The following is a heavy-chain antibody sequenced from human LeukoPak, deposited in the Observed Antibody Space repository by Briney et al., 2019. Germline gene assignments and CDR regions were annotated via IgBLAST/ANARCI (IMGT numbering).Heavy chain of an antibody. CDR1: GFTFSSYA. CDR3: ARTPGYCSGGNCYRYFQN. Sequence: GGSLRLSCEASGFTFSSYAMSWVRQAPGKALEWISYISSGGDTRYYADSVKGRFTISRDNVKNLLFLQMNSLRVEDTAVYYCARTPGYCSGGNCYRYFQNWGQGALVTVSS. D-gene: IGHD2-15*01. V-gene: IGHV3-48*01. CDR2: ISSGGDTR. J-gene: IGHJ1*01.